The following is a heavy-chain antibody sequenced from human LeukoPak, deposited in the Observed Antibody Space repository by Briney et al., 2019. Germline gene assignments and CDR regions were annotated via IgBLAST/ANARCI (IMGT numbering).Heavy chain of an antibody. CDR2: ISAYNGNT. Sequence: ASVKVSCKASAYTFSNYGFNWVRQAPGQGLEWMGWISAYNGNTKYAQKLQGRFTMSTDTSTSTAYMELRSLTSDDTAVYYCARDVDGSGSYYTDYWGQGTLVTVSS. CDR3: ARDVDGSGSYYTDY. J-gene: IGHJ4*02. D-gene: IGHD3-10*01. V-gene: IGHV1-18*01. CDR1: AYTFSNYG.